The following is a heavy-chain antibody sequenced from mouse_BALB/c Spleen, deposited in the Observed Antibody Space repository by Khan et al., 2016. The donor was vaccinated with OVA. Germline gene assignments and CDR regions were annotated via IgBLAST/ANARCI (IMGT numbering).Heavy chain of an antibody. CDR2: IIYTGYT. CDR1: GDSITSGY. V-gene: IGHV3-8*02. D-gene: IGHD2-12*01. Sequence: EVQLQESGPSLVKPSQTLSLTCSVTGDSITSGYLHWIRKFPGNKLEYMGYIIYTGYTYYNPSLKSRISITRHTSKNQYYLQLSSVTDEDTATYYCARANYRDAFVYWGQGTLVTVSA. J-gene: IGHJ3*01. CDR3: ARANYRDAFVY.